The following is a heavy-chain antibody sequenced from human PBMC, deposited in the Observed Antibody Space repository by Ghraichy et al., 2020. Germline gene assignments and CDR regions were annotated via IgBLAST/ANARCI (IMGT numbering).Heavy chain of an antibody. D-gene: IGHD6-13*01. Sequence: GGSLRLSCAASGFTFSNYAMSWVRQAPGKGLEWVSGISGSGGRTYYADSVKGRFTISRDNSKNTLYLQMNSLRAEDTAVYYCAKEQTRSSRAYYNYGMDVWGQGTTVTVSS. J-gene: IGHJ6*02. CDR1: GFTFSNYA. V-gene: IGHV3-23*01. CDR2: ISGSGGRT. CDR3: AKEQTRSSRAYYNYGMDV.